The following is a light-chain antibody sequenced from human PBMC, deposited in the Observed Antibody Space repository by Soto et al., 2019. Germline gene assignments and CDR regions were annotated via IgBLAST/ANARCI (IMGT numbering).Light chain of an antibody. Sequence: EIVLTQSPGNLSLSPGERATLSCKASQTINRIYVAWYQQKPGQAPRFLIYRTSDRANGIPGRFSGSGSGTDFTLTISSVEPEDFAMYYCHQRNQFGQGTRLEIK. V-gene: IGKV3-20*01. CDR1: QTINRIY. J-gene: IGKJ5*01. CDR3: HQRNQ. CDR2: RTS.